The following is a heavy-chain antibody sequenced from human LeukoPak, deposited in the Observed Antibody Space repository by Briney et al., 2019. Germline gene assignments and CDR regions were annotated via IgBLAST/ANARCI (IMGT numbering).Heavy chain of an antibody. D-gene: IGHD2-15*01. J-gene: IGHJ4*02. CDR3: ARGYCSGGSCYQGKYYFDY. CDR1: GFTFSSYS. Sequence: PGGSLRLSCAASGFTFSSYSMNWVRQAPGKGLEWVSSISNSSSYIYYAASVKGRFTISRDTAKNSLYLQMNSLSAEDTAVYYCARGYCSGGSCYQGKYYFDYWGQGTLVTVSS. V-gene: IGHV3-21*01. CDR2: ISNSSSYI.